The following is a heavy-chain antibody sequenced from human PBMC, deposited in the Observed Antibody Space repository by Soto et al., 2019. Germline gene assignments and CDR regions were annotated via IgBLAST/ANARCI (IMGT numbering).Heavy chain of an antibody. CDR2: ISSSSSYI. CDR3: VRTITGTIDFDY. CDR1: GFTFSSYS. J-gene: IGHJ4*02. D-gene: IGHD1-20*01. V-gene: IGHV3-21*01. Sequence: EVQLVESGGDLVKPGGSLRLSCAASGFTFSSYSMNWVRQAPGKGLEWVSSISSSSSYIYYADSVKGRFTISRDNAKNSLYLQMNSLRAEDTAVYYCVRTITGTIDFDYWGQGTLVTVSS.